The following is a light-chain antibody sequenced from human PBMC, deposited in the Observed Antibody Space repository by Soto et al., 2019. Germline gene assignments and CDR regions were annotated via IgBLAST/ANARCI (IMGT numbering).Light chain of an antibody. J-gene: IGLJ1*01. CDR3: NSFAGSRGYV. V-gene: IGLV2-14*01. Sequence: QSVLTQPASMSGSPGQSITISCTGTSSDVGGNNHVSWYQQHPGKAPKLIIYGVTNRPSGVSYRFSGSKSGNTASLTISGLQAEDEADYYCNSFAGSRGYVFGTGTKLNVL. CDR1: SSDVGGNNH. CDR2: GVT.